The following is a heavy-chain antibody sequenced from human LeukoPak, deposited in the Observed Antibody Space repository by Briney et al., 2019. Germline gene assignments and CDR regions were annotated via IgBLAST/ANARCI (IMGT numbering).Heavy chain of an antibody. CDR3: AREGWVGSYREVDY. CDR1: GFTFSSHS. CDR2: ISSSSTI. D-gene: IGHD1-26*01. Sequence: GGSLRLSCAASGFTFSSHSMIWVRQAPSEGLEWVSHISSSSTIYYADSVKGRFTISRDNAKSSLYLQMNSLRADDTAVYYCAREGWVGSYREVDYWGLGTLVTVSS. V-gene: IGHV3-48*01. J-gene: IGHJ4*02.